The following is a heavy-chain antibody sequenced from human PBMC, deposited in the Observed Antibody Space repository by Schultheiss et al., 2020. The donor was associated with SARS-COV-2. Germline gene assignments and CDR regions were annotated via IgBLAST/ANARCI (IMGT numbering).Heavy chain of an antibody. Sequence: GSLRLSCTVSGGSVSSSSNYWSWIRQPPGKGLEWIGYIYYSGSTNYNPSLKSRVTISVDTSRNQFSLKLSSVTAADTAVYYCARTMGYCSTTSCPYFDYWGQGTLVTVSS. D-gene: IGHD2-2*01. CDR3: ARTMGYCSTTSCPYFDY. CDR2: IYYSGST. J-gene: IGHJ4*02. CDR1: GGSVSSSSNY. V-gene: IGHV4-61*01.